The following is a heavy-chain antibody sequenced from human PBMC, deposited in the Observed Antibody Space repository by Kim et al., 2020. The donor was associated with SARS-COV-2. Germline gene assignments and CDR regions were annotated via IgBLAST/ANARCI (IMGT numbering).Heavy chain of an antibody. D-gene: IGHD5-12*01. CDR1: GFTFSSYA. Sequence: GGSLRLSCAASGFTFSSYAMHWVRQAPGKGLEWVAVISYDGSNKYYADSVKGRFTISRDNSKNTLYLQMNSLRAEDTAVYYCARGSRWLRLLYYFDYWGQGTLVTVSS. CDR2: ISYDGSNK. V-gene: IGHV3-30*04. CDR3: ARGSRWLRLLYYFDY. J-gene: IGHJ4*02.